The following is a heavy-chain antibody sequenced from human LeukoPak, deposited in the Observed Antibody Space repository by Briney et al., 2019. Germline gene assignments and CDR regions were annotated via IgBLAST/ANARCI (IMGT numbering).Heavy chain of an antibody. CDR3: ATTTTGYRSGRFPGWPVDY. J-gene: IGHJ4*02. CDR2: IFVSGGST. D-gene: IGHD6-19*01. CDR1: GVTFSSYA. V-gene: IGHV3-23*01. Sequence: VGALRLSCAASGVTFSSYAMYWGRQAPGKGLEWVSGIFVSGGSTHYADSVKGRFTISRDNSKNTVYLQMNSLRAEDPAVYSCATTTTGYRSGRFPGWPVDYWGQGNLVTVSS.